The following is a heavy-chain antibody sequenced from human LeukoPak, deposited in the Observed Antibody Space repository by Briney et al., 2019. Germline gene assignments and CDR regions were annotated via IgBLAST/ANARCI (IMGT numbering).Heavy chain of an antibody. CDR1: GGSISSSSYY. J-gene: IGHJ4*02. CDR3: ARLGIAAAKPQVFDY. CDR2: IYYSGST. V-gene: IGHV4-39*07. Sequence: SETLSLTCTVSGGSISSSSYYWGWIRQPPGKGLEWIGSIYYSGSTYYNLSLKSRVTISVDTSKNQFSLKLSSVTAADTAVYYCARLGIAAAKPQVFDYWGQGTLVTVSS. D-gene: IGHD6-13*01.